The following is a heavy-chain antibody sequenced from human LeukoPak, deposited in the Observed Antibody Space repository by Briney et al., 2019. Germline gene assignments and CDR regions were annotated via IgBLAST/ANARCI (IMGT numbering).Heavy chain of an antibody. Sequence: PGGSLRLSCAASGFVFSTYAMGWVRQAPGKGLEWVSAISSSGDTTYYADSVKGQFTISRDNSKNTLDLQMSSLRAEDMAMYHCAKVKALDAVASYFDYWGQGTLVTVSS. CDR1: GFVFSTYA. CDR2: ISSSGDTT. V-gene: IGHV3-23*01. J-gene: IGHJ4*02. CDR3: AKVKALDAVASYFDY. D-gene: IGHD2-8*01.